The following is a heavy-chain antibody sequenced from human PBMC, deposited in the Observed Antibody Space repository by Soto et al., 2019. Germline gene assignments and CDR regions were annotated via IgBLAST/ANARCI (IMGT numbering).Heavy chain of an antibody. CDR1: GGSISSSNW. Sequence: QVQLQESGPGLVKPSGTLSLTCAVSGGSISSSNWWSWVRQPPGKGLEWIGEIYHSGSTNYTPSLKSRVTITVDKSKNQFSLKLSSVTAADTAVYYCARARTIVGATIQGVAFDYWGQGTLVTVSS. D-gene: IGHD5-12*01. V-gene: IGHV4-4*02. CDR2: IYHSGST. J-gene: IGHJ4*02. CDR3: ARARTIVGATIQGVAFDY.